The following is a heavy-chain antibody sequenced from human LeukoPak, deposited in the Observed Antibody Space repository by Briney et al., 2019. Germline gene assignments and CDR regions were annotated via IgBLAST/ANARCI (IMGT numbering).Heavy chain of an antibody. V-gene: IGHV4-39*07. CDR1: GGSINNNIHY. D-gene: IGHD6-19*01. Sequence: SETLSLTCTVSGGSINNNIHYWGWIRQPPGKGLEWIGTIFYSGQTYYNPSLKSRVTISVDTSKNQFSLKLRSVTAADTAVYYCARHIAVAGLYYFDYWGQGTLVTVSS. J-gene: IGHJ4*02. CDR3: ARHIAVAGLYYFDY. CDR2: IFYSGQT.